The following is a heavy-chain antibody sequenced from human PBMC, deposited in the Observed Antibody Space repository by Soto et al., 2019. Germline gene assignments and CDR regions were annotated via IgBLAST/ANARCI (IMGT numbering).Heavy chain of an antibody. Sequence: QVQLVESGGGVVEPGRSLRLSCAASGFTFSRHGMHWVRQAPGKGLEWVAVISAAGGTTYSADSVKGRFTISRDNSKNTRDLEMNSLRAEDTAVYYCTREGGNWKVALDIWGQGTMVTVSS. J-gene: IGHJ3*02. CDR2: ISAAGGTT. CDR3: TREGGNWKVALDI. D-gene: IGHD1-1*01. V-gene: IGHV3-30*03. CDR1: GFTFSRHG.